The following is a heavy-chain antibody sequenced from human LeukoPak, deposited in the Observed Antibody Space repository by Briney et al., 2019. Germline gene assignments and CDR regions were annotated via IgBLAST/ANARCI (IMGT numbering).Heavy chain of an antibody. CDR1: GFTFSSYG. D-gene: IGHD5-24*01. Sequence: GGSLRLSCAASGFTFSSYGMHWVRQAPGKGLEWVAVISYDGSNKYYADSVKGRFTISRDNSKNTLYLQMNSLRAEDTAVYYCAKDIVEAGDGYSNFDYWGQGTLVTVSS. CDR3: AKDIVEAGDGYSNFDY. J-gene: IGHJ4*02. CDR2: ISYDGSNK. V-gene: IGHV3-30*18.